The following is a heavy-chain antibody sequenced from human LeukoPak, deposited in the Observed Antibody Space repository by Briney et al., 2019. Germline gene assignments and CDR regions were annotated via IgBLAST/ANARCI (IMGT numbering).Heavy chain of an antibody. J-gene: IGHJ5*02. V-gene: IGHV4-39*01. Sequence: SETLSLTCTVSGGSISISNYYWGWIRQPPGKGLEWIGSIYYSGSTYYNPSLKSRVTISLNTSKNQFSLKLSSVTAADTAVYYCARHSRKLPYCSSTSCYWFDPWGQGTLVTVSS. CDR3: ARHSRKLPYCSSTSCYWFDP. CDR2: IYYSGST. CDR1: GGSISISNYY. D-gene: IGHD2-2*01.